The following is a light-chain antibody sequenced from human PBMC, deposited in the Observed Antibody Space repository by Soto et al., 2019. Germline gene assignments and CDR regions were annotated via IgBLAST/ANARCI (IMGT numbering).Light chain of an antibody. J-gene: IGLJ2*01. CDR3: SSYTSSSTLG. CDR2: EVS. V-gene: IGLV2-18*02. CDR1: SSDVGSYNR. Sequence: QSALTQPPSVSGSPGQSVTISCTGTSSDVGSYNRVSWYQQPPGTAPKLMISEVSNRPSGVPDRFSGSKSANTASLTISGLQAEDEADYYCSSYTSSSTLGFGGGTKLTVL.